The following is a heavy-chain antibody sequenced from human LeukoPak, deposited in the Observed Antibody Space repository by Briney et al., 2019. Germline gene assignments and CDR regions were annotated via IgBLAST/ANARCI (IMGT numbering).Heavy chain of an antibody. D-gene: IGHD3-10*01. Sequence: GGSLRLSCAASGFTFDDYAMHWVRQAPGKGLEWVSGISWNSGSIGYADSVKGRFTISRDNAKNSLYLQMNSLRAEDTALYYCARSGPWGQGTLVTVSS. V-gene: IGHV3-9*01. CDR2: ISWNSGSI. J-gene: IGHJ5*02. CDR1: GFTFDDYA. CDR3: ARSGP.